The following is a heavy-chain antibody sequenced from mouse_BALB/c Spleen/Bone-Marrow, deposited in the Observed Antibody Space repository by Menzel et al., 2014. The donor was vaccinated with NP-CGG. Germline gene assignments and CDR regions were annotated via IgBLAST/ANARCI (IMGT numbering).Heavy chain of an antibody. Sequence: VQLQQSGAELVRPGSSVKISCKASGYAFSSYWMTWVKQRPGQGLEWIGQIYPGDGETNYNGKFKGKATLTADKSSSTAYMQLSGLTSEGSAVYFCAKVTTGFAYWGQGTLVTVSA. CDR1: GYAFSSYW. CDR3: AKVTTGFAY. CDR2: IYPGDGET. V-gene: IGHV1-80*01. D-gene: IGHD2-2*01. J-gene: IGHJ3*01.